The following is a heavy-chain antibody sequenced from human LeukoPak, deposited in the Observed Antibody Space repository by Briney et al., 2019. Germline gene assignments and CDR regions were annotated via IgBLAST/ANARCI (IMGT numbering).Heavy chain of an antibody. CDR3: ARDPTYYYDSSGYYLDY. D-gene: IGHD3-22*01. J-gene: IGHJ4*02. Sequence: GGSLRLSCAASGFTFDDYGVSWVRQAPGKGLEWVSGINWNGGSTGYADTVKGRFTISRDNAKNSLYVQMNSLRAEDTALYYCARDPTYYYDSSGYYLDYWGQGTLVTVSS. CDR1: GFTFDDYG. V-gene: IGHV3-20*04. CDR2: INWNGGST.